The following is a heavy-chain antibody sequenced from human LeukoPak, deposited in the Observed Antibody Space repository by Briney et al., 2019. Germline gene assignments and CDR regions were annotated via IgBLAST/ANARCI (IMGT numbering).Heavy chain of an antibody. V-gene: IGHV1-18*01. CDR2: ISAYNGNT. D-gene: IGHD6-25*01. Sequence: ASVKVSCKASGYTFTSYGISWVRQAPGRGLEWMGWISAYNGNTNYAQKLQGRVTMATDTSTSTAYMELRSLRSDDTAVYYCARDSGDGDAFDIWGQGTMVTVSS. CDR3: ARDSGDGDAFDI. CDR1: GYTFTSYG. J-gene: IGHJ3*02.